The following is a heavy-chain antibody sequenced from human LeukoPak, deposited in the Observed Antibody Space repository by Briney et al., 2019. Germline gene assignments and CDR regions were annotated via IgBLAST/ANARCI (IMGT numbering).Heavy chain of an antibody. Sequence: GGSLRLSCAASEFTFSDYYMSRIRQAPGKGLEWVSYISSSGSTIYYADSVKGRFTISRDNSRNTMYLQMNSLRVEDTAVYYCVKDYQVGNSPAFGDYWGQGTLVTISS. D-gene: IGHD1-26*01. V-gene: IGHV3-11*01. CDR1: EFTFSDYY. CDR3: VKDYQVGNSPAFGDY. CDR2: ISSSGSTI. J-gene: IGHJ4*02.